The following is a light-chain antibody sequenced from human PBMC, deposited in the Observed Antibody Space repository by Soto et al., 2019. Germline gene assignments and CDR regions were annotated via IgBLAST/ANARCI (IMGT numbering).Light chain of an antibody. Sequence: DLVMTQTPLSLSVTPGQPASISCKSSQSLLHRDGKTYLYWYLQKPGQSPRRLIYKVSTRDSGVPDRFSGSGSGTDFTLKISRVEAEDVGVYYCMQGTHWPSTFGQGPRWIS. V-gene: IGKV2-30*02. CDR2: KVS. J-gene: IGKJ2*01. CDR1: QSLLHRDGKTY. CDR3: MQGTHWPST.